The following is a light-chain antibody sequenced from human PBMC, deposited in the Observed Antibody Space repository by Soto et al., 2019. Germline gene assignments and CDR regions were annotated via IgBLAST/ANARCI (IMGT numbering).Light chain of an antibody. CDR1: STYVGSHKL. CDR2: EVS. Sequence: QSVLTQPASVSGSPGQSITISCPGTSTYVGSHKLVSWYQQYPGKAPKLIISEVSSRPSGVSSRFSGSKSGNTASLTISGLQAEDEAEYYCSSYSSVSTYVFGTGTKVTVL. J-gene: IGLJ1*01. CDR3: SSYSSVSTYV. V-gene: IGLV2-14*02.